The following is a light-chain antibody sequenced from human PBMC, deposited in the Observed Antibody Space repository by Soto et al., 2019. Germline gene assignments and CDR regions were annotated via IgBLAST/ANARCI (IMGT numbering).Light chain of an antibody. CDR2: AAY. CDR3: RQDSSSPLT. J-gene: IGKJ5*01. V-gene: IGKV3-15*01. Sequence: IVLTRATAAPSVSPGGRATSYHGASQSSSSALARYQQRPGHAPRLLIYAAYTRATGTPPRFSGSGSGTEFTLTISSLEPDDFAVYYCRQDSSSPLTFGQGTRVEIK. CDR1: QSSSSA.